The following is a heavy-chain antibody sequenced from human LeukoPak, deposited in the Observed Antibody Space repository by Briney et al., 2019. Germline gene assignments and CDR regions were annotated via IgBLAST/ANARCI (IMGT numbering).Heavy chain of an antibody. D-gene: IGHD2-8*02. CDR1: GFTFSNHW. CDR2: INSDGTST. J-gene: IGHJ3*02. CDR3: ARTGTGGDLDI. V-gene: IGHV3-74*01. Sequence: PGGSLRLSCAASGFTFSNHWLHWVRQAPGKGLVWVSRINSDGTSTIYADSVKGRFTISRDNAKSTVYLQMNSLRAGDTAVYYCARTGTGGDLDIWGQGTMVTVSS.